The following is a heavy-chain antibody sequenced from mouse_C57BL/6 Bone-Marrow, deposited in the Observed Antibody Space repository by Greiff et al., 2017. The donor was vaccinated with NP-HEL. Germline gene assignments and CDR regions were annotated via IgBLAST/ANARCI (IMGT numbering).Heavy chain of an antibody. CDR3: ARHGIYYFDY. V-gene: IGHV5-16*01. CDR1: GFTFSDYY. CDR2: INYDGSST. J-gene: IGHJ2*01. Sequence: DVKLVESEGGLVQPGSSMKLSCTASGFTFSDYYMAWVRQVPEKGLEWVANINYDGSSTYYLDSLKSRFIISRDNAKNILYLQMSSLKSEDTATYYCARHGIYYFDYWGQGTTLTVSS.